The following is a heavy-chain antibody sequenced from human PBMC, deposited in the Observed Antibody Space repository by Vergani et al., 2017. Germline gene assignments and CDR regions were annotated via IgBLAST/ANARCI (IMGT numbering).Heavy chain of an antibody. J-gene: IGHJ6*02. Sequence: QLQLQESGPGLVKPSETLTLTCDVSDSSIMTNPYWGWFRQSPGKGLEWIGCIHHSGDTHYNSSLKSRVSISLVSSSKFSLSLTSVTAADTAIYYCARHRGSGGFFPSSYFYGMDVWGHGTTVTVSS. CDR1: DSSIMTNPY. V-gene: IGHV4-38-2*01. CDR3: ARHRGSGGFFPSSYFYGMDV. CDR2: IHHSGDT. D-gene: IGHD3-10*01.